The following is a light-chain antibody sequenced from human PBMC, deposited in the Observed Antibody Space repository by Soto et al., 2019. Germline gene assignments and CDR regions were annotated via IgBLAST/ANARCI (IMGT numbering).Light chain of an antibody. J-gene: IGKJ5*01. CDR2: RAS. V-gene: IGKV3-15*01. CDR3: QQYNNWPPIS. Sequence: EIVMTQSPATLSVSPGERATLSCRASQGIGDTLAWYQQKPGQARRLFMFRASSRATGIPARFSGSGSGTEFTLTISSLQSEDFAVYYCQQYNNWPPISFGQGTRLEIK. CDR1: QGIGDT.